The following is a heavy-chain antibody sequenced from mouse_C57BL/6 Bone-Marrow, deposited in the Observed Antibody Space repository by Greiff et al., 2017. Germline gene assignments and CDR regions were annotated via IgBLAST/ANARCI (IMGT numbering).Heavy chain of an antibody. D-gene: IGHD1-1*01. CDR1: GYTFTSYW. CDR2: IDPSDSYT. J-gene: IGHJ1*03. V-gene: IGHV1-69*01. CDR3: ARFRYYGSSVSYWYFDV. Sequence: QVQLQQPGAELVMPGASVKLSCKASGYTFTSYWMHWVKQRPGQGLEWIGEIDPSDSYTNYNQKFKGKSTLTVDKSSSTAYMQISSLTSEDSAVYYCARFRYYGSSVSYWYFDVWGTGTTVTVSS.